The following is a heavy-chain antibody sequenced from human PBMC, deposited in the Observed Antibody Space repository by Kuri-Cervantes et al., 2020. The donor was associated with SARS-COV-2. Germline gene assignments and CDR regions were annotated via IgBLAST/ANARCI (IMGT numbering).Heavy chain of an antibody. V-gene: IGHV3-48*03. D-gene: IGHD2-21*01. CDR2: ITNSGSTI. CDR3: AGWTYCGGDCYPGYYFDY. Sequence: GESLKISCAASGFIFSNYEMNWVRQAPGKELEWVSYITNSGSTIYYADSVKGRFTISRDNAKNSLYLQMNSLRAEDTAVYYCAGWTYCGGDCYPGYYFDYWGQGTLVTVSS. J-gene: IGHJ4*02. CDR1: GFIFSNYE.